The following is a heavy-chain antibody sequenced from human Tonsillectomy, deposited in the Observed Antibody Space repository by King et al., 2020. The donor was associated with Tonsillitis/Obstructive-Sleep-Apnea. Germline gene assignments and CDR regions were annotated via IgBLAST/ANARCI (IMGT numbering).Heavy chain of an antibody. CDR2: ISYDGSNK. J-gene: IGHJ6*02. CDR1: GFTFSSYG. Sequence: VQLVESGGGVVQPGRSLRLSCAASGFTFSSYGMHWVRQAPGKGLEWVAVISYDGSNKYYADSVKGRFTISRDNSKNTLYLQMNSLRAEDTAVYYCAKDREVDTCMVPYYYYGMDVWGQGTTVTVSS. V-gene: IGHV3-30*18. CDR3: AKDREVDTCMVPYYYYGMDV. D-gene: IGHD5-18*01.